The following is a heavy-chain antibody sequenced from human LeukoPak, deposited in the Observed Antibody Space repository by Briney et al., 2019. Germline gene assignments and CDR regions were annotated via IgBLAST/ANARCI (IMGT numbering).Heavy chain of an antibody. CDR2: IYSDGTT. Sequence: GGSLRLSCAASGFSVSSIYMNWVRQAPGKGLEWVSVIYSDGTTYYADSAKGRFTISRDDSKNTLYLHMNSLRAEDTAVYYCARAPNWRFDHWGLGTLVTVSS. J-gene: IGHJ4*02. D-gene: IGHD1-1*01. V-gene: IGHV3-53*01. CDR3: ARAPNWRFDH. CDR1: GFSVSSIY.